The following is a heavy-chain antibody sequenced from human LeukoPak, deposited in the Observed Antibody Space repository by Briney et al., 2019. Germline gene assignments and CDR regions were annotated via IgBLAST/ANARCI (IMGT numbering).Heavy chain of an antibody. Sequence: GGSLRLSCAASGFTFSSYWMSWVRQAPGKGLEWVANIKQDGSEEYYVDSVKGRFTISRDNAKNSLYLQMNSLRAEDTAVYYCARPREYQLLGGWFDPWGQGTLVTVSS. V-gene: IGHV3-7*01. CDR1: GFTFSSYW. J-gene: IGHJ5*02. CDR3: ARPREYQLLGGWFDP. D-gene: IGHD2-2*01. CDR2: IKQDGSEE.